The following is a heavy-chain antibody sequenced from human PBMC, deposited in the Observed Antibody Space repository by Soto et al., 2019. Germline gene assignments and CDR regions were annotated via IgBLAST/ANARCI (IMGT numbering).Heavy chain of an antibody. D-gene: IGHD6-13*01. J-gene: IGHJ4*02. CDR2: IWYDGSNK. Sequence: QVQLVESGGGVVQPGRSLRLSCAASGFTFSSYGMHWVRQAPGKGLEWVAVIWYDGSNKYYADSVKGRFTISRDNSKNTLYLQMNSLRAEDTAVYYFAAAAGPPILDYWGQGTLVTVSS. CDR1: GFTFSSYG. V-gene: IGHV3-33*01. CDR3: AAAAGPPILDY.